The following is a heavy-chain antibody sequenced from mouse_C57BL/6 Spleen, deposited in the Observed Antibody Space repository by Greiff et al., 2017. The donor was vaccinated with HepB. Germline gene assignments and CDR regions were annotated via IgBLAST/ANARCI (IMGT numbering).Heavy chain of an antibody. J-gene: IGHJ4*01. D-gene: IGHD1-1*01. CDR1: GFTFSDYY. CDR2: INYDGSST. Sequence: EVHLVESEGGLVQPGSSMKLSCTASGFTFSDYYMAWVRQVPEKGLEWVANINYDGSSTYYLDSLKSRFIISRDNAKNILYLQMSSLKSEDTATYYCARYYGSSRYAMDYWGQGTSVTVSS. V-gene: IGHV5-16*01. CDR3: ARYYGSSRYAMDY.